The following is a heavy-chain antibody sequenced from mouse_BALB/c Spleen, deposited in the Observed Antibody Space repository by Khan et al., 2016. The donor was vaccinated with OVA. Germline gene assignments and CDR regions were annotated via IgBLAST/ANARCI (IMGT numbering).Heavy chain of an antibody. V-gene: IGHV5-6*01. J-gene: IGHJ3*01. Sequence: EVELVESGGDLVKPGGSLKLSCAASGFTFSTYGMSWVRQTPDKRLEWVATVSTGGSYTYYPDSVKGRFTISRDNAKNTLFLQMSGLNSEDTAMFYSTRHAYYYDSEGFAYRGQGTQVTVSA. D-gene: IGHD1-1*01. CDR1: GFTFSTYG. CDR2: VSTGGSYT. CDR3: TRHAYYYDSEGFAY.